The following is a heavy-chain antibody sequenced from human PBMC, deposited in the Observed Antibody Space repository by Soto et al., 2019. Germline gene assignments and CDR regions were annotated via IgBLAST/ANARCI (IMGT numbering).Heavy chain of an antibody. D-gene: IGHD1-7*01. CDR2: IYTSGST. J-gene: IGHJ4*02. Sequence: SGFTVSSNYMSWVRQAPGKGLEWVSAIYTSGSTYYTDSVRGRFTISRDNSKNTLYLQMNSLRAEDTAVYYCAKFLELREFDYWGQGTLVTVSS. V-gene: IGHV3-53*01. CDR1: GFTVSSNY. CDR3: AKFLELREFDY.